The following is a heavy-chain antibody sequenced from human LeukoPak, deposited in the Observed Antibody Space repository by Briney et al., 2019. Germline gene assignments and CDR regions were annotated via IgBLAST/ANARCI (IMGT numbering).Heavy chain of an antibody. J-gene: IGHJ6*02. CDR2: IWYDGSNK. Sequence: PGGSLRLSCAASGFTFSSYGMHWVRQAPGKGLEWVAVIWYDGSNKYYADSVKGRFTISRDNSKNTLYLQMNSLRAEDTAVYYCARDLGVAAAGLDYYYGMDVWGQGTTVTVSS. CDR3: ARDLGVAAAGLDYYYGMDV. CDR1: GFTFSSYG. D-gene: IGHD6-13*01. V-gene: IGHV3-33*01.